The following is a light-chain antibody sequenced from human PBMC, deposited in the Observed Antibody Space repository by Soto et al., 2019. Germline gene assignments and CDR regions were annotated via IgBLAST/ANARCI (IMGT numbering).Light chain of an antibody. CDR3: CSYAGRTTSWV. V-gene: IGLV2-23*01. CDR1: SSGIGSYNF. J-gene: IGLJ3*02. Sequence: QSALTQPASVSGSPGQSITISCTGSSSGIGSYNFVSWYQQFPRKAPKLIIYEGTKRPSGISNRVSGSRSGSTASLTISGLQAEDEADYYCCSYAGRTTSWVFGGGTKLTVL. CDR2: EGT.